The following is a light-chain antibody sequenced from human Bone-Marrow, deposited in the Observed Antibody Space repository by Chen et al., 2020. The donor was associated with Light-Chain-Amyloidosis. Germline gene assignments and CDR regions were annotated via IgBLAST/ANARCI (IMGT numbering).Light chain of an antibody. Sequence: SYVLTQPSSVSVAPGQTATIACWGNNIGSTSVHWYQQTPGQAPLLGVYDDSDRPSGIPERLSGSNSGNTATLTISRVEAGDEADYYCQVWDRSSDRPVFGGGTKLTVL. CDR3: QVWDRSSDRPV. V-gene: IGLV3-21*02. CDR1: NIGSTS. CDR2: DDS. J-gene: IGLJ3*02.